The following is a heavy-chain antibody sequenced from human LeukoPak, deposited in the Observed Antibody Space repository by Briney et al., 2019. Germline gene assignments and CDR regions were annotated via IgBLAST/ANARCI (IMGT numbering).Heavy chain of an antibody. CDR1: GFTFSSYS. D-gene: IGHD2-2*01. CDR2: ISSSSSYI. Sequence: KSGGSLRLSCAASGFTFSSYSMNWVRQAPGKGLEWVSSISSSSSYIYHADSVKGRFTISRDNAKNSLYLQMNSLRAEDTAVYYCARDSLVGTPQDDYWGQGTLVTVSS. J-gene: IGHJ4*02. V-gene: IGHV3-21*01. CDR3: ARDSLVGTPQDDY.